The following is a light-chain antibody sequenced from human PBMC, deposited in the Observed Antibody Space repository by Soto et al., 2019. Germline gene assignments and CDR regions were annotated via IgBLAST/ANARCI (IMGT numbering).Light chain of an antibody. CDR1: SSDVGGYNY. CDR3: CSYAGSPRYV. J-gene: IGLJ1*01. V-gene: IGLV2-11*01. Sequence: QAVVTQPRSVSGSPGQSVTISCTGTSSDVGGYNYVSWYQQHPGKAPKVMIYDVSERPSGVPDRFSGSKSGNTASLTISGLQAEDEADYYCCSYAGSPRYVFGTGSKAAVL. CDR2: DVS.